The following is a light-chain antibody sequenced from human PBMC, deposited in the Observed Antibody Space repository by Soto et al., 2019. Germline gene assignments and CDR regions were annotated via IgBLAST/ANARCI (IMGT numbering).Light chain of an antibody. CDR2: GAS. V-gene: IGKV3-20*01. CDR1: QSVSSSY. Sequence: EIVLTQSPGTLSLSPGERATLSCRASQSVSSSYLAWYQQKPGQAPRLLIYGASSRATGIPDRFRGSGSGPDFTLTISRLEPEDFAVYYCQEYGSSPLTFGGGTKVEIK. J-gene: IGKJ4*01. CDR3: QEYGSSPLT.